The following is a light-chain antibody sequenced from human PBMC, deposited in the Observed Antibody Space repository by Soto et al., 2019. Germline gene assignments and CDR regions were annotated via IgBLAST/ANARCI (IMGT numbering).Light chain of an antibody. Sequence: DIQMTQSPSSVSASIGDRVTISCRASQSIYKWLVWYQQKPGKAPKLLIYAASSLQSGVPSRFIGSGYRTDFTLTTSSLQPEDFATYYCHQSDSFPLSFGGGTKVEI. V-gene: IGKV1-12*01. CDR1: QSIYKW. CDR3: HQSDSFPLS. J-gene: IGKJ4*01. CDR2: AAS.